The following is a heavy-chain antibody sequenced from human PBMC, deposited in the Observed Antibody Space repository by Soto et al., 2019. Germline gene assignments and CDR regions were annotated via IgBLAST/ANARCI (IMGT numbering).Heavy chain of an antibody. D-gene: IGHD3-10*01. Sequence: ASVKVSCKASGYTFTSYDINWVRQATGQGPEWMGWMNPDSGNTGYVQKFQGRVTMSRNTAISTAYMELSSLRSEDTAVYYCARSVGGSNVNFDYWGQGTLVTVSS. V-gene: IGHV1-8*01. J-gene: IGHJ4*02. CDR2: MNPDSGNT. CDR3: ARSVGGSNVNFDY. CDR1: GYTFTSYD.